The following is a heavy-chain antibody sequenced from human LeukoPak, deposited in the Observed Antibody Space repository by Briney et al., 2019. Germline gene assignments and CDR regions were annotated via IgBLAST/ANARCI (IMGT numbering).Heavy chain of an antibody. CDR1: GGSISSSSYY. V-gene: IGHV4-39*07. CDR2: INHSGST. D-gene: IGHD3-3*01. Sequence: SETLSLTCTVSGGSISSSSYYWSWIRQPPGKGLEWIGEINHSGSTNYNPSLKSRVTISVDTSKNQFSLKLSSVTAADTAVYYCARRGGITIFGVVPNWFDPWGQGTLVTVSS. J-gene: IGHJ5*02. CDR3: ARRGGITIFGVVPNWFDP.